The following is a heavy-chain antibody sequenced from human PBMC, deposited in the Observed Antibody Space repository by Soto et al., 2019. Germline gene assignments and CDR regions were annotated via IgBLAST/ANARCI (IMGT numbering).Heavy chain of an antibody. D-gene: IGHD3-10*01. CDR1: GGSFSGYY. V-gene: IGHV4-34*01. CDR3: ARDPHPTYYYGSGSYYLVRAPASGGMDV. CDR2: INHSGST. J-gene: IGHJ6*02. Sequence: SETLSLTCAVYGGSFSGYYWSWIRQPPGKGLEWIGEINHSGSTNYNPSLKSRVTISVDTSKNQFSLKLSSVTAADTAVYYCARDPHPTYYYGSGSYYLVRAPASGGMDVWGQGTTVTVSS.